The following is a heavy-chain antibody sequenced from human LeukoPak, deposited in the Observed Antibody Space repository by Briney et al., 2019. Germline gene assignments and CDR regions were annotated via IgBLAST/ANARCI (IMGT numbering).Heavy chain of an antibody. CDR3: ARGGDYYDSSGYYYNPSRSFDY. J-gene: IGHJ4*02. CDR2: ISAYNGNT. V-gene: IGHV1-18*01. CDR1: GYTFTSYG. D-gene: IGHD3-22*01. Sequence: ASVKVSCKASGYTFTSYGISWVRQAPGQGLEWMGWISAYNGNTNYAQKLQGRVTMTTDTSTSTAYMELRSLRSDDTAVYYCARGGDYYDSSGYYYNPSRSFDYWGQGTLVAVSS.